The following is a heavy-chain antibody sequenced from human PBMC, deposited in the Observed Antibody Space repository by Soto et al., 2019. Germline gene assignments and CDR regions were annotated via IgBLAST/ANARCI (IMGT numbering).Heavy chain of an antibody. CDR2: ISGSGGST. D-gene: IGHD3-22*01. V-gene: IGHV3-23*01. Sequence: PGWSLRLSCASSVFTFISYAMRWVRQAPGKGLEWVSAISGSGGSTYYADSVKGRFTISRDNSKNTLYLQMNSLRAEDTAVYYCAKDRGTYYYDSSGSPTFDYWGQGTLVTVSS. CDR3: AKDRGTYYYDSSGSPTFDY. J-gene: IGHJ4*02. CDR1: VFTFISYA.